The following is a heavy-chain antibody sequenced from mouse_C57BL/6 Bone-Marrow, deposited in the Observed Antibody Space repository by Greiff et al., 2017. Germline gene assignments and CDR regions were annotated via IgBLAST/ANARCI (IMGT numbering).Heavy chain of an antibody. Sequence: QVQLQQSGAELARPGASVKLSCKASGYTFTSYGISWVKQRTGQGLEWIGEIYPRSGNTYYNEKFKGKATLTADKSSSTAYMQLSSLTYEDSAVYYCARDDGYYDWYFDVWGTGTTVTVSS. CDR2: IYPRSGNT. CDR1: GYTFTSYG. J-gene: IGHJ1*03. V-gene: IGHV1-81*01. D-gene: IGHD2-3*01. CDR3: ARDDGYYDWYFDV.